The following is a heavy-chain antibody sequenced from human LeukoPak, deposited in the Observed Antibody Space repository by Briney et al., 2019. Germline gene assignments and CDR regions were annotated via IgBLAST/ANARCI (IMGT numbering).Heavy chain of an antibody. J-gene: IGHJ3*02. V-gene: IGHV3-21*01. D-gene: IGHD3-22*01. CDR1: GFTFSSYA. CDR3: ARDLYYYDSSGYLGAFDI. Sequence: GGSLRLSCAASGFTFSSYAMSWVRQAPGKGLEGVSSISSSSSYIYYADSVKGRFTISRDDAKNSLYLQMNSLRAEDTAVYYCARDLYYYDSSGYLGAFDIWGQGTMVTVSS. CDR2: ISSSSSYI.